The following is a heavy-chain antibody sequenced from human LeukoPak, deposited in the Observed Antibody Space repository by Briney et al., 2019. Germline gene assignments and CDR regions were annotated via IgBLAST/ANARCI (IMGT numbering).Heavy chain of an antibody. Sequence: GGSLRLSCAASGFTFSKAWISWVRQAPGKGLEWVANIKQDGSEKYYVDSVKGRFTISRDNAKNSLYLQMNSLRAEDTAVYYCASRSQYYDFWSGYYIHDYWGQGTLVTVSS. CDR1: GFTFSKAW. CDR3: ASRSQYYDFWSGYYIHDY. D-gene: IGHD3-3*01. J-gene: IGHJ4*02. CDR2: IKQDGSEK. V-gene: IGHV3-7*01.